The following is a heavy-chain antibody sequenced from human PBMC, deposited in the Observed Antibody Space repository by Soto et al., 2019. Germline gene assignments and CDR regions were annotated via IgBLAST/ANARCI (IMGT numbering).Heavy chain of an antibody. J-gene: IGHJ3*02. CDR1: GFTFSSYA. CDR3: AKDHGKNWNDPDAFAI. V-gene: IGHV3-23*01. Sequence: GGSLRLSCAASGFTFSSYAMSWVRQAPGKGLEWVSAISGSGGSTYYADSVKGRFTISRDNSKNTLYLQMNSLRAEDTAVYYCAKDHGKNWNDPDAFAIWGQGTMVTVSS. CDR2: ISGSGGST. D-gene: IGHD1-1*01.